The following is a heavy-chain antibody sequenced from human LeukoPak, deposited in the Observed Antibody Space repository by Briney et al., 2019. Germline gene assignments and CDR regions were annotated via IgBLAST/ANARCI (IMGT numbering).Heavy chain of an antibody. Sequence: ASVKVSCKASGGTFSSYTISWVRQAPGQGLEWMGIINPSGGSTSYAQKFQGRVTMTRDTSTSTVYMELSSLRSEDTAVYYCARGGRVYDYLDYWGQGTLVTVSS. J-gene: IGHJ4*02. D-gene: IGHD3-16*01. CDR3: ARGGRVYDYLDY. CDR1: GGTFSSYT. CDR2: INPSGGST. V-gene: IGHV1-46*01.